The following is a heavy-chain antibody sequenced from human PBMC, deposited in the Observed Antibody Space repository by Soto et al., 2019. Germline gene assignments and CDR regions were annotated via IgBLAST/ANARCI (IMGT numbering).Heavy chain of an antibody. V-gene: IGHV4-31*03. D-gene: IGHD1-7*01. CDR2: IYYSGST. Sequence: QVQLQESGPGLVKPSQTLSLTCTVSGGSISSGGYYWSWIRQHPGKGLEWIGYIYYSGSTYYNPSLKSRVTMSVDTSKSQCSLMLSSVTAADTAVYYCARVRRGTGTNDFIVFQYYYSYYMDVWGKGTTVTVSS. CDR3: ARVRRGTGTNDFIVFQYYYSYYMDV. CDR1: GGSISSGGYY. J-gene: IGHJ6*03.